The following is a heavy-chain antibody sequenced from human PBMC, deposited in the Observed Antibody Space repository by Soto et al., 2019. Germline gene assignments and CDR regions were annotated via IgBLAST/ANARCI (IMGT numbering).Heavy chain of an antibody. Sequence: GGSLRLSCAASGFTFSSYSMNWVRQAPGKGLEWVSYISSSSSTIYYADSVKGRFTISRDNAKNSLYLQMNSLRDGDTAVYYCARGRYYDILTGYERNNWFDPWGQGTLVTVSS. CDR3: ARGRYYDILTGYERNNWFDP. J-gene: IGHJ5*02. D-gene: IGHD3-9*01. V-gene: IGHV3-48*02. CDR1: GFTFSSYS. CDR2: ISSSSSTI.